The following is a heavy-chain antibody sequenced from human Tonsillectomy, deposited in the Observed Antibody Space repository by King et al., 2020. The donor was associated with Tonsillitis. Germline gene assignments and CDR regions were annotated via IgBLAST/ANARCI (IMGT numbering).Heavy chain of an antibody. D-gene: IGHD1-26*01. CDR2: IGTAGDT. CDR1: GFTFSSYD. V-gene: IGHV3-13*01. Sequence: VQLVESGGGLVQPGGSLRLSCAASGFTFSSYDMHWVRQATGKGLEWVSAIGTAGDTYFPGSVKGRFTISRENAKNSLYLQMNSLRGGDTSVYYCVGATSYWYVDLWGRGTLVTVSS. J-gene: IGHJ2*01. CDR3: VGATSYWYVDL.